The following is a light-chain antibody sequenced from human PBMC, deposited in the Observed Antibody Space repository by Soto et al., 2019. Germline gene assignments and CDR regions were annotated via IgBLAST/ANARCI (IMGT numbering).Light chain of an antibody. CDR2: GAS. CDR1: QSVSSSY. V-gene: IGKV3-20*01. J-gene: IGKJ1*01. Sequence: EIELAQASGSQCLSLGERATLSYRPSQSVSSSYLAWYQQKPGQAPRLLIYGASSRATGIPDRFSGSGSGTDFTLTISRLEPEDFAVYYCQQYGSSPPTFGQGTKVDI. CDR3: QQYGSSPPT.